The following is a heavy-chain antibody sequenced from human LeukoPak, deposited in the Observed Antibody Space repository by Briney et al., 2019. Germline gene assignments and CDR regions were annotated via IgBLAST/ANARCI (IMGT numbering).Heavy chain of an antibody. V-gene: IGHV3-15*07. Sequence: KPGGSLRLSCAASGFTFSNAWMNWVRQAPGKGLEWVGRIKSKSDGGTTDYAAPVKGRFTISRDDSKNTLYLQINSLKIEDTAVYYCTTELLTLAAGTADYWGQGTLVTVSS. J-gene: IGHJ4*02. CDR3: TTELLTLAAGTADY. D-gene: IGHD6-13*01. CDR2: IKSKSDGGTT. CDR1: GFTFSNAW.